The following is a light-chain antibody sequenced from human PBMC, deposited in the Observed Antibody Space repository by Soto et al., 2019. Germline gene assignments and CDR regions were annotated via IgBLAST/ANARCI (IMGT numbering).Light chain of an antibody. CDR3: QSYDSSLSAPV. V-gene: IGLV1-40*01. J-gene: IGLJ2*01. CDR1: ISIIGAGYD. Sequence: QSVLTQPPSVSGAPGQRVTISCTGSISIIGAGYDVHWYQQLPGTAPKLLIYGNSNRPSGVPDRFSGSKSGTSASLAITGLQPEDEADYYCQSYDSSLSAPVFGGGTQLTVL. CDR2: GNS.